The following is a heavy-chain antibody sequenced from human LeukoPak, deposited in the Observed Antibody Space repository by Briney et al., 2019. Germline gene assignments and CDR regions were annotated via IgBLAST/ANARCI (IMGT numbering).Heavy chain of an antibody. J-gene: IGHJ4*02. CDR3: ARSRGDLSTWVDY. CDR1: GGTFSSYA. CDR2: IIPIFGTA. Sequence: SVKVSCKASGGTFSSYAVSWVRQAPGQGLEWMGGIIPIFGTANYAQKFQGRVTITADESTSTAYMELSSLRSEDTAVYYCARSRGDLSTWVDYWGQGTLVTVSS. D-gene: IGHD3-10*01. V-gene: IGHV1-69*13.